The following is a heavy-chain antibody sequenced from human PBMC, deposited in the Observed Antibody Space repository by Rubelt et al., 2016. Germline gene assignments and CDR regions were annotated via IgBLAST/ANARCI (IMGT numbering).Heavy chain of an antibody. CDR3: AGDLNSSGSERDY. CDR1: GFTFSSYS. CDR2: ISSSGSAI. J-gene: IGHJ4*02. V-gene: IGHV3-48*02. Sequence: EVQLVESGGGLVQPGGSLRLSCAASGFTFSSYSMNWVRQAPGKGLEWVSYISSSGSAIYYADSVKGRFTISRDNAKNSLYLQMNSLRDEDTAVYYCAGDLNSSGSERDYWGQGTLVTVSS. D-gene: IGHD3-22*01.